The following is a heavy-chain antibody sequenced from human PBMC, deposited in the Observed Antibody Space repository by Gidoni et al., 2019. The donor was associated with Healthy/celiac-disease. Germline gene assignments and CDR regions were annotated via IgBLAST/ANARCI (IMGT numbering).Heavy chain of an antibody. CDR3: ARHPTSYDNYIYSLGGSDS. J-gene: IGHJ4*02. V-gene: IGHV4-39*01. CDR2: IYYSGST. D-gene: IGHD3-22*01. CDR1: GDISNSGYY. Sequence: QLHLKESGPGLVKPSETLSLTCTVSGDISNSGYYWTWIRQPPGKGLEWIGSIYYSGSTYYNPSLKSRVTISVDTSKRQFSLKLSSMTAADTAVYYCARHPTSYDNYIYSLGGSDSWGQGTLVTVSS.